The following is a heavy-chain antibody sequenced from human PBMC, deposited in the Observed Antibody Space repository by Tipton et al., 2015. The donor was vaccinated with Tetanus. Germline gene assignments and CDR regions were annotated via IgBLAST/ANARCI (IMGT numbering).Heavy chain of an antibody. CDR2: ISGSGTST. D-gene: IGHD2-15*01. CDR3: AKVASGVVAAISYFDS. J-gene: IGHJ4*02. CDR1: GFNYTSYA. Sequence: SLRLSYAASGFNYTSYAMTWVRQAPGKGLEWVSSISGSGTSTYSADSVKGRFTISRDNSKNTLYLQMSSLRAEDTAVYYCAKVASGVVAAISYFDSWGQGTLVTVSS. V-gene: IGHV3-23*01.